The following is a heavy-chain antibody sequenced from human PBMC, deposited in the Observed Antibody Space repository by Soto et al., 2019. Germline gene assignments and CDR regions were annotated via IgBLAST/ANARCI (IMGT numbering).Heavy chain of an antibody. J-gene: IGHJ4*02. CDR2: IYYSGST. Sequence: QVQLQESGPGLVKPSQTLSLTCTVSGGSISSGDYYWSWIRQPPGKGLEWIGYIYYSGSTYYNPSLKSRDTISVDPSKNPLSLKLSSVTAADTAVYYCARVGGFGATTIDYWGQGTLVTVSS. D-gene: IGHD3-10*01. V-gene: IGHV4-30-4*01. CDR1: GGSISSGDYY. CDR3: ARVGGFGATTIDY.